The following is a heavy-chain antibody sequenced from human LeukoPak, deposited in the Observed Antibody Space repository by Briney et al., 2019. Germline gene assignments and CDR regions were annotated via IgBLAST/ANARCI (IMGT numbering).Heavy chain of an antibody. CDR1: GYTFTGYY. J-gene: IGHJ6*03. CDR2: INPNSGGT. Sequence: ASVKVSCKASGYTFTGYYMHWVRQAPGQGLEWMGWINPNSGGTNYAQKFQGRVTMTRDGSTTTTYMELSSLRSEDTAVYYCARVYCGGDCLNYYYYFMDVWGKGTTVTVS. CDR3: ARVYCGGDCLNYYYYFMDV. D-gene: IGHD2-21*01. V-gene: IGHV1-2*02.